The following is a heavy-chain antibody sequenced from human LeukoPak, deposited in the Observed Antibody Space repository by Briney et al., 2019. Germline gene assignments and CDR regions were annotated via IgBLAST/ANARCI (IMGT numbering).Heavy chain of an antibody. Sequence: GRSLRLSCAASGFTFSNYPMHWVRQAPGKGLEWVAVISYDGSNKYYADSVKGRFTISRDNSKNTLYLQMNSLGAEDTAVYYCARDDGGGDYWGQGTLVTVSS. CDR1: GFTFSNYP. CDR2: ISYDGSNK. V-gene: IGHV3-30-3*01. J-gene: IGHJ4*02. CDR3: ARDDGGGDY. D-gene: IGHD2-21*01.